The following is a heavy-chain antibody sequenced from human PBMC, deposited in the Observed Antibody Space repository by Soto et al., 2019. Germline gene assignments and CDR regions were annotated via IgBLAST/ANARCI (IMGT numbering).Heavy chain of an antibody. J-gene: IGHJ5*02. CDR3: ATRNRYNWNRWYDP. CDR2: ISAYNGNT. Sequence: QVQLVQSGAEVKKPGASVKVSCKASGYTFTSYGISWVRQAPGQGLEWMGWISAYNGNTNYAQKLQGRVTMTTDTHTSTTYMEQSITRSDDTAVYYCATRNRYNWNRWYDPWGQGTPVTVSS. D-gene: IGHD1-20*01. CDR1: GYTFTSYG. V-gene: IGHV1-18*01.